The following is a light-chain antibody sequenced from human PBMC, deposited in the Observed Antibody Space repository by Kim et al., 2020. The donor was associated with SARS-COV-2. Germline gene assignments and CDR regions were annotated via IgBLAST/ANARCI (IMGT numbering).Light chain of an antibody. CDR2: GAS. V-gene: IGKV3-15*01. Sequence: PGEKATLPCRASQNGGSNLAWYQQKPGQAPRLRIYGASTRATGIPARFSGSGSGTEFTLTISSLQSEDFAVYYCQQYNNWPPGITFGQGTRLEIK. CDR1: QNGGSN. J-gene: IGKJ5*01. CDR3: QQYNNWPPGIT.